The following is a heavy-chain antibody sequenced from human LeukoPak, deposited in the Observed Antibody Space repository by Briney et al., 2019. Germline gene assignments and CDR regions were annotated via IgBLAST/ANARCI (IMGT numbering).Heavy chain of an antibody. V-gene: IGHV4-59*01. CDR3: ARVSYGSGSYYPYYYYYYMDV. J-gene: IGHJ6*03. CDR2: IYYSGST. CDR1: GGSINSYY. Sequence: SETPSLTCTVSGGSINSYYWSWIRQPPGKGLEWIGYIYYSGSTNYNPSLKSRVTISVDTSKNQFSLKLSSVTAADTAVYYCARVSYGSGSYYPYYYYYYMDVWGKGTTVTISS. D-gene: IGHD3-10*01.